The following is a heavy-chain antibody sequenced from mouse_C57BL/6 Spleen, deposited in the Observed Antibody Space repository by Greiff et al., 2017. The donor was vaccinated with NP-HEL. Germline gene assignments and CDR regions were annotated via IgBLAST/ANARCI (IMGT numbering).Heavy chain of an antibody. V-gene: IGHV1-80*01. CDR1: GYAFSSYW. CDR3: ARSPYYGNSYWYFDV. D-gene: IGHD2-10*01. Sequence: QVQLKESGAELVKPGASVKISCKASGYAFSSYWMNWVKQRPGKGLEWIGQIYPGDGDTNYNGKFKGKATLTADKSSSTAYMQLSSLTSEDSAVYFCARSPYYGNSYWYFDVWGTGTTVTVSS. J-gene: IGHJ1*03. CDR2: IYPGDGDT.